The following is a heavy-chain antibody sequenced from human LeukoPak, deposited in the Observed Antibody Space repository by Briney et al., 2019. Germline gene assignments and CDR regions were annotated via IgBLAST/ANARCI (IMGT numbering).Heavy chain of an antibody. Sequence: SETLSLTCTVSGGSISTTSYYWGWIRQPPGKGLEWIGEINHSGSTNYNPSLKSRVTISVDTSKNQFSLKLSSVTAADTAVYYCARRRHRGRLGELSVPSGYWGQGTLVTASS. D-gene: IGHD3-16*02. CDR3: ARRRHRGRLGELSVPSGY. CDR2: INHSGST. V-gene: IGHV4-39*07. J-gene: IGHJ4*02. CDR1: GGSISTTSYY.